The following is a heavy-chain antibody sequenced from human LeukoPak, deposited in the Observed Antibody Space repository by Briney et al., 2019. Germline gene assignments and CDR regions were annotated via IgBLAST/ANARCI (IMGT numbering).Heavy chain of an antibody. V-gene: IGHV3-48*03. CDR1: GFTFSSYE. CDR2: TSGSGSTI. Sequence: GGSLRLSCAASGFTFSSYEMNWVRQAPGKGLEWVSYTSGSGSTIYYADSVKGRFTISRDNAKNSLYLQMNSLRAEDTAVYYCARKGQDYYFDYWGQGTLVTVSS. J-gene: IGHJ4*02. D-gene: IGHD3/OR15-3a*01. CDR3: ARKGQDYYFDY.